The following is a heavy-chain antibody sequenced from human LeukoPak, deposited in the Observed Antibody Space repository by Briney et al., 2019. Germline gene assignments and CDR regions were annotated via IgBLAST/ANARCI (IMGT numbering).Heavy chain of an antibody. CDR2: ISYDGSNK. V-gene: IGHV3-30-3*01. Sequence: GGSLRLSCAASEFTFSSYAMHWVRQAPGKGLEWVAVISYDGSNKYYADSVKGRFTISRDNSKNTLYLQMNSLRAEDTAVYYCARSEEYFDYWGQGTLVTVSS. CDR1: EFTFSSYA. CDR3: ARSEEYFDY. J-gene: IGHJ4*02.